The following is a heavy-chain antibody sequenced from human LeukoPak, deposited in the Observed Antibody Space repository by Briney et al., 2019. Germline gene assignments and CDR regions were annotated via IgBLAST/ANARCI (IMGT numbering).Heavy chain of an antibody. V-gene: IGHV3-23*01. CDR2: ISGSGDGT. CDR3: AKEKQRNFDY. Sequence: GGSLRLSCAASGFTFSNYAMSWVRQAPGKGLEWVSGISGSGDGTYYGDSVKGRFTISRDNSKNTLYLQMNSLRAEDTAVYYCAKEKQRNFDYWGQGTLVNVSS. CDR1: GFTFSNYA. J-gene: IGHJ4*02.